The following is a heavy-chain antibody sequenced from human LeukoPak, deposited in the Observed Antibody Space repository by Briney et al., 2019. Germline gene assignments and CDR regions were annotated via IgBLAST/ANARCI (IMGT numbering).Heavy chain of an antibody. Sequence: PSETLSLTCAVYGGSFGGYYWTWIRQPPGKGLEWIGSIYYSGSTYYNPSLKSRVTISVDTSKNQFSLKLSSVTAADTAVYYCASHDYVYAFDIWGQGTMVTVSS. CDR2: IYYSGST. J-gene: IGHJ3*02. CDR3: ASHDYVYAFDI. CDR1: GGSFGGYY. V-gene: IGHV4-34*01. D-gene: IGHD4-17*01.